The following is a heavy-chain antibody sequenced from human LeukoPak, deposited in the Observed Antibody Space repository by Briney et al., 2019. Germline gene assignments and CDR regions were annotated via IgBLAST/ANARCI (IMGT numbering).Heavy chain of an antibody. CDR1: GGTFSSYT. Sequence: SVKVSCKASGGTFSSYTISWVRQAPGQGLEWMGRIIPILGIANYAQKFQGRVTITADKSTSTAYMELSSLRSEDTAVYYCARDGYDDYPPRNYYYGMDVWGQGTTVTVSS. D-gene: IGHD4-17*01. CDR3: ARDGYDDYPPRNYYYGMDV. V-gene: IGHV1-69*04. J-gene: IGHJ6*02. CDR2: IIPILGIA.